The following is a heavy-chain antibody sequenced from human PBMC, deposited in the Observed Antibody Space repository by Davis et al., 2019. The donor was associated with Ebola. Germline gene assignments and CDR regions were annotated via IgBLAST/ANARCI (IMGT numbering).Heavy chain of an antibody. Sequence: PSETLSLTCTVSGGSISSSSYYWGWIRQPPGKGLEWVSYISSSGSTIYYADSVKGRFTISRDNAKNSLYLQMNSLRAEDTAVYYCAKDPVAQWLAYYFDYWGQGTLVTVSS. J-gene: IGHJ4*02. D-gene: IGHD6-19*01. CDR2: ISSSGSTI. CDR3: AKDPVAQWLAYYFDY. CDR1: GGSISSSSYY. V-gene: IGHV3-11*01.